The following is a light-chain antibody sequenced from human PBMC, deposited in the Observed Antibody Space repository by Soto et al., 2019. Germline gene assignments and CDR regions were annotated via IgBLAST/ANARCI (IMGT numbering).Light chain of an antibody. V-gene: IGLV2-8*01. CDR1: SSDIGADDF. Sequence: QSALTQPASVSGSPGQSITISCTGTSSDIGADDFVSWYQHHPDKTPKLMIYEVNKRPSGVPDRFSGSKSGNTASLTVSGLQAEDEADYYCSSYAGSSNVFGTGTKLTVL. CDR2: EVN. J-gene: IGLJ1*01. CDR3: SSYAGSSNV.